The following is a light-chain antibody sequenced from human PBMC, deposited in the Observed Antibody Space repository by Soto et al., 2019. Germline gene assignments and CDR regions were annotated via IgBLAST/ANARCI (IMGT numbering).Light chain of an antibody. J-gene: IGKJ2*01. CDR2: GAS. CDR1: QSVASN. CDR3: QQYHNWPPQYT. Sequence: EIVMTQSPASLSVSPGDGATLSCWASQSVASNVAWYQQKPGQGPRLLIHGASTRAAGVPARFSGSGSGTDFTLTISSLQSEDFAIYDCQQYHNWPPQYTFGQGTELQIK. V-gene: IGKV3-15*01.